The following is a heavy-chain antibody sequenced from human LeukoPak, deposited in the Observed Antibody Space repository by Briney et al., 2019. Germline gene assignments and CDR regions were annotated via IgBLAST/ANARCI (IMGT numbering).Heavy chain of an antibody. V-gene: IGHV3-23*01. CDR3: AKYSRGSGSYSDY. CDR2: VRGSGTVT. D-gene: IGHD3-10*01. J-gene: IGHJ4*02. CDR1: GFTFSTYA. Sequence: PGGSLRLSCAASGFTFSTYAMTWFRQAPGKGLEWVSAVRGSGTVTYYADSVKGRFTISRDNSDNTLYLQMNSLRAEDTAIYYCAKYSRGSGSYSDYWGQGTLVTVSS.